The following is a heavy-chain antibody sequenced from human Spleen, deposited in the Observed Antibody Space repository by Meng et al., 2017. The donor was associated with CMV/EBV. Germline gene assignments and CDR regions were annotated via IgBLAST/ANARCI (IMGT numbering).Heavy chain of an antibody. J-gene: IGHJ3*02. CDR2: TYYRSKWYD. V-gene: IGHV6-1*01. CDR1: GDSVSSNTTA. Sequence: SQTLSLTCAISGDSVSSNTTAWNWIRQSPSRGLEWLGRTYYRSKWYDDYALSVKCRIAINPDTSKNQFSLQLNSVTPEDTAVYYCARDFYPDNAFDIWGQGTMVTVSS. CDR3: ARDFYPDNAFDI.